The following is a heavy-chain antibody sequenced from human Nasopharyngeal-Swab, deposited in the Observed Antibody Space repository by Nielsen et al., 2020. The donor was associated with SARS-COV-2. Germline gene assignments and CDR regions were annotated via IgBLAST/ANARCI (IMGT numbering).Heavy chain of an antibody. CDR1: GFTFSNYA. V-gene: IGHV3-23*01. J-gene: IGHJ3*02. Sequence: GGSLRLSCAASGFTFSNYAMSWVRQAPGKGLEWVSAISGSGGSTYYADSVKGRFTISRDNARNTLYLEMNSLRAEDTAVYYCLRDGYNVAFDIWGQGTMVTVSS. D-gene: IGHD5-24*01. CDR3: LRDGYNVAFDI. CDR2: ISGSGGST.